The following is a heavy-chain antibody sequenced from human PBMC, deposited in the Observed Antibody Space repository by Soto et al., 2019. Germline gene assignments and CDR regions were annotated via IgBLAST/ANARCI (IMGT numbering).Heavy chain of an antibody. V-gene: IGHV3-48*01. CDR1: GLTLSTSS. CDR3: AKLDFDY. D-gene: IGHD3-3*02. Sequence: HPGGSLRLSCAASGLTLSTSSMNWVRQAPGKGLEWISYISRHSSVTAYADSVKGRLTISRDNSKNTLYLQMNSLRVEDTAVYYCAKLDFDYWGQGTLVTVSS. J-gene: IGHJ4*02. CDR2: ISRHSSVT.